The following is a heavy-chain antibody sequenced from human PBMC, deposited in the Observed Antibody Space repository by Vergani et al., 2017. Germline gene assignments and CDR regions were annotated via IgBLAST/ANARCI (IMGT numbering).Heavy chain of an antibody. D-gene: IGHD4-23*01. Sequence: QVQLQESGPGLVKPSETLSLTCTVSGGSISSYYWSWIRQPPGKGLEWIGYIYYSGNPNYNPSLKSRVTISVDTSKNQFSLKLSSVTAADTAVYYCARAGKTKDMSTVVPYGMDVWGQGTTVTVSS. V-gene: IGHV4-59*01. J-gene: IGHJ6*02. CDR3: ARAGKTKDMSTVVPYGMDV. CDR2: IYYSGNP. CDR1: GGSISSYY.